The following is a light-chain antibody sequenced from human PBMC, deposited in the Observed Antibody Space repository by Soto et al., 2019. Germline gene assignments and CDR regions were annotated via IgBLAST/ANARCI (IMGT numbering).Light chain of an antibody. J-gene: IGKJ5*01. Sequence: EIVMTQSPATLSVSPGERATLSCRASQSVSSNLAWHQQKPGQAHRXLMYDASTRATGISARFSGSGSGTELTITISSLQSEDFEVYYCQQYHNWPITFGQGTRLEIK. V-gene: IGKV3-15*01. CDR3: QQYHNWPIT. CDR1: QSVSSN. CDR2: DAS.